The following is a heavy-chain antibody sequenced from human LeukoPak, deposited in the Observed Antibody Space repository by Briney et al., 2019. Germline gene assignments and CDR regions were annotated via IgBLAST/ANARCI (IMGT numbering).Heavy chain of an antibody. Sequence: ASVKVSCKASGYSFTGYYIHWVRQAPGQGLEWMGWINPNSGGTNYAQKFQGRVTMTEDTSTDTAYMELSSLRSEDTAVYYCATDLIQPRPFGLWGRGTLVTVSS. D-gene: IGHD5-18*01. V-gene: IGHV1-2*02. CDR1: GYSFTGYY. CDR2: INPNSGGT. J-gene: IGHJ2*01. CDR3: ATDLIQPRPFGL.